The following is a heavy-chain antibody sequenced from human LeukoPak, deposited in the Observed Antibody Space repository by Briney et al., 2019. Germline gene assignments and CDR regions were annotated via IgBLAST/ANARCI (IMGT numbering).Heavy chain of an antibody. CDR3: AREMDSSGYYPLDY. J-gene: IGHJ4*02. Sequence: PGGSLKLSCAASGFTFSSYGMNWVRQAPGKGLEWVSYISSSSSTIYYADSVKGRFTISRDNAKNSLYLQMNSLRAEDTAVYYCAREMDSSGYYPLDYWGQGTLVTVSS. D-gene: IGHD3-22*01. V-gene: IGHV3-48*04. CDR2: ISSSSSTI. CDR1: GFTFSSYG.